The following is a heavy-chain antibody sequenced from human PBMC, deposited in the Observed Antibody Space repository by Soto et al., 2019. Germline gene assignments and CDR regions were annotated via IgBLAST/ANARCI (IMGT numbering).Heavy chain of an antibody. J-gene: IGHJ4*02. Sequence: GGSLRLPCAASGFTFSSYGMHWVRQAPGKGLEWVAVISYDGSNKYYADSVEGRFTISRDNSKNTLYLQMNSLRAEDTAVYYCAKDSAPGHYFDYWGQGTLVTVSS. CDR2: ISYDGSNK. CDR3: AKDSAPGHYFDY. CDR1: GFTFSSYG. D-gene: IGHD1-26*01. V-gene: IGHV3-30*18.